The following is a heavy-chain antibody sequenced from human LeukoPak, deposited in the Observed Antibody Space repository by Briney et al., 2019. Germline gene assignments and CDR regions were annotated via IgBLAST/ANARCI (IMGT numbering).Heavy chain of an antibody. CDR3: ARDRGSWNYFLWYYMDV. CDR2: INWNGGST. CDR1: GFTFDDYG. V-gene: IGHV3-20*04. J-gene: IGHJ6*03. Sequence: RTGGSLRLSCAASGFTFDDYGMSWVRQAPGKGLEWVSGINWNGGSTGYADSVKGRFTISRDNAKNSLYLQMNSLRAEDTALYYCARDRGSWNYFLWYYMDVWGKGTTVTVSS. D-gene: IGHD1-7*01.